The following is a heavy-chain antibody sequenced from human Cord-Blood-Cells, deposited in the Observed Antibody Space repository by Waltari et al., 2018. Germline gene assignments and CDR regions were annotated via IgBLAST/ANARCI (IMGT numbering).Heavy chain of an antibody. D-gene: IGHD1-26*01. CDR1: GYSFTSYW. V-gene: IGHV5-51*01. CDR2: IDPGDSDT. CDR3: ARQVGATTGDVGAFDI. Sequence: EVQLVQSGAEVKKPGESLKISRKGFGYSFTSYWIGWVGQMPGKGLEWMGIIDPGDSDTRYSPSFQGHVTISADKSISTAYLQWSSLKASDTAMYYCARQVGATTGDVGAFDIWGQGTMVTVSS. J-gene: IGHJ3*02.